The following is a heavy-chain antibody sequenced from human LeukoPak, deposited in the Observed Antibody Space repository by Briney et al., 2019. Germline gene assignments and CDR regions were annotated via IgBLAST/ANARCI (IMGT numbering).Heavy chain of an antibody. CDR3: ASRYCSSFACFSPLDY. Sequence: GESLKISCKGSGYTYTNYWIGWVRQMPGKGLEWMGTIYPSDSTTRYSPSFQGQVTISADKSFSTAYLQWSSLNASDTGMYYCASRYCSSFACFSPLDYWGQGTLVTVSP. CDR2: IYPSDSTT. CDR1: GYTYTNYW. J-gene: IGHJ4*02. D-gene: IGHD2-2*01. V-gene: IGHV5-51*01.